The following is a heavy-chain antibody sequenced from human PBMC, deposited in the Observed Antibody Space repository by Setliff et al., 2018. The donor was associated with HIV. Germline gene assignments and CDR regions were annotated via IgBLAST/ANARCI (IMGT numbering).Heavy chain of an antibody. J-gene: IGHJ5*02. CDR2: IYHSGRTSHSGST. CDR3: ARENGWLFGWFDP. D-gene: IGHD3-22*01. Sequence: TSETLSLTCAVSGYSVSSGYYWGWIRQPPGKGLEWVGSIYHSGRTSHSGSTYYNPSVASRITISGDTSKNQFSLKLTSVTAADTAIYYCARENGWLFGWFDPWGQGTPVTVSS. V-gene: IGHV4-38-2*02. CDR1: GYSVSSGYY.